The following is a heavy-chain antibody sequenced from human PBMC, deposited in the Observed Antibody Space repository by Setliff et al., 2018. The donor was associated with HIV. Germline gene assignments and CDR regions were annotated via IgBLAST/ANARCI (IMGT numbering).Heavy chain of an antibody. J-gene: IGHJ6*03. CDR2: IYTSGNT. Sequence: SETLSLTCTVSGGSISSGSYYWSWIRQPAGKGLEWIWHIYTSGNTNHNPSLKSRVTISVDTSENQFSLKLSSVTAADTAVYYCARGNSRRLRVHYYYYYMDVWGKGTTVTVSS. CDR1: GGSISSGSYY. V-gene: IGHV4-61*09. CDR3: ARGNSRRLRVHYYYYYMDV. D-gene: IGHD4-17*01.